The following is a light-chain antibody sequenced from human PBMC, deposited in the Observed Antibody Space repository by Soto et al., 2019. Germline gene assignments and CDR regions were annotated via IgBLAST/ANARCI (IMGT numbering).Light chain of an antibody. Sequence: DIQMTQSPSTLSASVGDRVTITCRASQSSSSYLAWYQQRPGKAPKLLIYKASSLDSGVPSRFSGSGSGTEFTLTINSLQPDDFAHYYCQQSNTYSTFGQGTKVEIK. J-gene: IGKJ1*01. CDR3: QQSNTYST. CDR2: KAS. V-gene: IGKV1-5*03. CDR1: QSSSSY.